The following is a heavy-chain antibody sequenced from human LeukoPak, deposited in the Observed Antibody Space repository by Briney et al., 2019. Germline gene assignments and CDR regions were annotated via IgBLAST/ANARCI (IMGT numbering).Heavy chain of an antibody. CDR1: GFTFSTYS. CDR3: ARDIMSIAARPDSWFDP. V-gene: IGHV3-21*01. J-gene: IGHJ5*02. Sequence: GGSLRLSCAASGFTFSTYSMNWVRQAPGKGLEWVSSISSSSTYIFYADSVKGRFTISRGNAKNSLYLQMNSLRAEDTAVYYCARDIMSIAARPDSWFDPWGQGTLVTVSS. CDR2: ISSSSTYI. D-gene: IGHD6-6*01.